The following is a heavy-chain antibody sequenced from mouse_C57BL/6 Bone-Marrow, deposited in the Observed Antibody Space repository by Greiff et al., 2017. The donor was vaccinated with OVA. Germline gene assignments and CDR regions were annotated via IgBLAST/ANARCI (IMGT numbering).Heavy chain of an antibody. D-gene: IGHD1-1*01. J-gene: IGHJ2*01. Sequence: VQLQQSGPELVKPGASVKMSCKASGYTFTDYNMHWVKQSHGKSLEWIGYINPNNGGTSYNQKFKGKATLTVNQSSSTAYMELRSLTSEDSAVYYCAREYYGSSAIDYGGQGTTLTVSS. CDR1: GYTFTDYN. CDR3: AREYYGSSAIDY. V-gene: IGHV1-22*01. CDR2: INPNNGGT.